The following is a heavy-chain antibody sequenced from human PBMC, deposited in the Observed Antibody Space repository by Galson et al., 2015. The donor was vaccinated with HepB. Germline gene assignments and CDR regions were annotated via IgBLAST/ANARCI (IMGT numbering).Heavy chain of an antibody. Sequence: SVKVSCKASGFTFTSHAINWVRQAPGQGLEWMGWINTNTGSPTYAQGFTGRFVFSLDTSVSTAYLQISSLKADDTAVYYCARDYYDRSSDYWGQGTLVTVSS. CDR1: GFTFTSHA. CDR3: ARDYYDRSSDY. J-gene: IGHJ4*02. CDR2: INTNTGSP. V-gene: IGHV7-4-1*02. D-gene: IGHD3-22*01.